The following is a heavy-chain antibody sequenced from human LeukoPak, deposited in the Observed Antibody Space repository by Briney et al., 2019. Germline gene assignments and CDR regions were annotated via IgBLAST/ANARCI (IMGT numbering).Heavy chain of an antibody. CDR2: IYSGGTT. J-gene: IGHJ4*02. D-gene: IGHD6-19*01. CDR3: AREIPLAGTLYFEN. V-gene: IGHV3-53*01. CDR1: GFTVSSNC. Sequence: PGGSLRSSAAASGFTVSSNCNSWVRQAPGKGLEWVSVIYSGGTTYYADSVKGRFIISRDGSGNTLYLQMNSLRVEDTAVYFCAREIPLAGTLYFENWGQGTLVTVSS.